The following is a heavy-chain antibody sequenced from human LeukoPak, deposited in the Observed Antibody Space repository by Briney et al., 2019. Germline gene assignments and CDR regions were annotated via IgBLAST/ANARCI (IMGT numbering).Heavy chain of an antibody. Sequence: SGPTLVKPTQTLTLTCTFSGFSLTTSEVGVGWIRQPPGKALDWLALIYWDDDKRYSPSLKSRLTITKDTSKNQVVLTMTNMDPVDTATYYCAHRLWAGTTFDSWGQGILVTVSS. D-gene: IGHD1-7*01. V-gene: IGHV2-5*02. CDR1: GFSLTTSEVG. CDR3: AHRLWAGTTFDS. J-gene: IGHJ4*02. CDR2: IYWDDDK.